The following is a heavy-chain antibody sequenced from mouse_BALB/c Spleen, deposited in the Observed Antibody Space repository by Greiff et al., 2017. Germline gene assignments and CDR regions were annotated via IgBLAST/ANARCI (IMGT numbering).Heavy chain of an antibody. CDR3: SMITTRYAMDY. Sequence: EVNVVESGAELVRSGASVKLSCTASGFNIKDYYMHWVKQRPEQGLEWIGWIDPENGDTEYAPKFQGKATMTADTSSNTAYLQLSSLTSEDTAVYYCSMITTRYAMDYWGQGTSVTVSS. V-gene: IGHV14-4*02. CDR1: GFNIKDYY. J-gene: IGHJ4*01. D-gene: IGHD2-4*01. CDR2: IDPENGDT.